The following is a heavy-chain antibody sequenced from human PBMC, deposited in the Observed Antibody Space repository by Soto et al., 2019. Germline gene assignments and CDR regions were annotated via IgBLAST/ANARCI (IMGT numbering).Heavy chain of an antibody. CDR1: GDTFTGYY. CDR2: INPNSGVT. J-gene: IGHJ6*03. V-gene: IGHV1-2*04. Sequence: VQLVQSGAEVKKPGASVTVSCRASGDTFTGYYMHWVRQAPGQGLEWMVWINPNSGVTKYAQTLQGWVTMTRDTSIRTVYMELSRLRSDDTAVYYCARESGGATATLDYYYFYMDVWGTGTTVTVSS. D-gene: IGHD5-12*01. CDR3: ARESGGATATLDYYYFYMDV.